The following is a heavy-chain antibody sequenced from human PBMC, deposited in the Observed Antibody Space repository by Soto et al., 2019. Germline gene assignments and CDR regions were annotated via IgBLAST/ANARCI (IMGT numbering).Heavy chain of an antibody. V-gene: IGHV4-59*01. D-gene: IGHD2-2*01. CDR3: ARGRHERAAAGYYFDY. Sequence: PSETLSLTCTVSGGSISSYYWSWIRQPPGKGLEWIGYIYYSGSTNYNPSLKSRVTIPVDTSKNQFSLKLSSVTAADTAVYYCARGRHERAAAGYYFDYWGQGTLVTVSS. CDR1: GGSISSYY. J-gene: IGHJ4*02. CDR2: IYYSGST.